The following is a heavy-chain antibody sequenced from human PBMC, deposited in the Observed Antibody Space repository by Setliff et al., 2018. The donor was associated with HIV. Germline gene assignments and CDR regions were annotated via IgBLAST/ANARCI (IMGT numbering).Heavy chain of an antibody. CDR3: ARPRGNDYAGSGFDN. D-gene: IGHD2-2*01. Sequence: GESLKISCQGSGYNFVDYSIAWVRQVPGKGLEWMGIIYPVDSETRYSPSFQGQVTISADKSINTAYLQWTTLKASDSATYYCARPRGNDYAGSGFDNWGQGTLVTVS. CDR2: IYPVDSET. CDR1: GYNFVDYS. V-gene: IGHV5-51*01. J-gene: IGHJ4*02.